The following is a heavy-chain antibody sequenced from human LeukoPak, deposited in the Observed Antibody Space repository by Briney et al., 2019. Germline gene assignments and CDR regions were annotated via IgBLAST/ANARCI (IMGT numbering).Heavy chain of an antibody. V-gene: IGHV3-9*01. Sequence: GGSLRLSCAASGFTFDDYAMHWVRHAPGKGLEWVSGISWNSGSIGYADSVKGRFTISRDNAKNSLYLQMNSLRAEDTALYYCAKDIDMDYAFDIWGQGTMVTVSS. D-gene: IGHD3/OR15-3a*01. J-gene: IGHJ3*02. CDR3: AKDIDMDYAFDI. CDR2: ISWNSGSI. CDR1: GFTFDDYA.